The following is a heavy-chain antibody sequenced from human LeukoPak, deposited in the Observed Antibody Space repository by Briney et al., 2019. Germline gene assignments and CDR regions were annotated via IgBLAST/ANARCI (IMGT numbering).Heavy chain of an antibody. D-gene: IGHD2-21*02. J-gene: IGHJ4*02. CDR2: ISNSGST. V-gene: IGHV4-4*07. Sequence: SETLSLTCTVSGGSISSYYWSWIRQPAGKGLEWIGHISNSGSTNHNPSLKSRVTMSVDTSKNQFSLKLNSVTAADTAMYYCARRAAYCGGDCYWLFDFWGQGTLVTVSS. CDR1: GGSISSYY. CDR3: ARRAAYCGGDCYWLFDF.